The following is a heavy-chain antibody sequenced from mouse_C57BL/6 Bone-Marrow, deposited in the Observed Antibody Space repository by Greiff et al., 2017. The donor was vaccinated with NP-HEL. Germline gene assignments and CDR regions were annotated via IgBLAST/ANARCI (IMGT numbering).Heavy chain of an antibody. V-gene: IGHV1-85*01. D-gene: IGHD1-1*01. CDR2: IYPRDGST. CDR3: ARDYYGRGDAMDY. Sequence: QVQLKESGPELVKPGASVKLSCKASGYTFTSYDINWVKQRPGQGLEWIGWIYPRDGSTKYNEKFKGKATLTVDTSSSTAYMELHSLTSGDSAVYFCARDYYGRGDAMDYWGQGTSVTVSS. J-gene: IGHJ4*01. CDR1: GYTFTSYD.